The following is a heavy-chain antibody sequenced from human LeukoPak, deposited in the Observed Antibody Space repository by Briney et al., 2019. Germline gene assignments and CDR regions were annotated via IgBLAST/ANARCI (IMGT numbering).Heavy chain of an antibody. CDR3: ARESPPQYSYDSSSYLGPMDAFDI. V-gene: IGHV3-11*04. CDR2: ISSSGNTI. Sequence: PGGSLRLSCAASGFTVSTNYMTWVRQAPGKGLDWVSYISSSGNTIYYADSVKGRFTISRDNAKNSLYLQMNSLRAEDTAVYYCARESPPQYSYDSSSYLGPMDAFDIWGQGTMVTVSS. J-gene: IGHJ3*02. D-gene: IGHD3-22*01. CDR1: GFTVSTNY.